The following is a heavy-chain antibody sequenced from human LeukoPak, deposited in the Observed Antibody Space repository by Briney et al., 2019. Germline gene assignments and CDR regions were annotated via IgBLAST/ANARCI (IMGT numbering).Heavy chain of an antibody. CDR3: ARLYGSETLIDAFDI. J-gene: IGHJ3*02. V-gene: IGHV3-23*01. Sequence: GGSLRLSCAASGFTFSDYGMGWVRQAPGKGLEWVSAITNSDSSAGAATYYAGSVKGRFTISRDNSKDTLYLQMSSLRAEDTAVYSCARLYGSETLIDAFDIWGPGTMVTVS. CDR2: ITNSDSSAGAAT. D-gene: IGHD3-10*01. CDR1: GFTFSDYG.